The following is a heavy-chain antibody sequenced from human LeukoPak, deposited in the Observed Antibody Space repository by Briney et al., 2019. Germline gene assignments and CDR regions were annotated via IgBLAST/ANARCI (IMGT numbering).Heavy chain of an antibody. Sequence: SETLSLTCTVSGGSISSSSYYWGWIRQPPGKGLEWIGSIYYSGSTYYNPSLKSRVTISVDTSKNQFSLKLSSVTAADTAVYYCARGRNYYDSSRYYYEGDAFDIWGQGTMVTVSS. CDR2: IYYSGST. CDR3: ARGRNYYDSSRYYYEGDAFDI. V-gene: IGHV4-39*07. J-gene: IGHJ3*02. CDR1: GGSISSSSYY. D-gene: IGHD3-22*01.